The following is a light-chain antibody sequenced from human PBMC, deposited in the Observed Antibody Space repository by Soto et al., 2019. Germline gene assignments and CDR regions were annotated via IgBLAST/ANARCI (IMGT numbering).Light chain of an antibody. J-gene: IGLJ2*01. V-gene: IGLV1-40*01. Sequence: QSVLTQPPSVSGAPGQRVTISCTGSSSNIGAGYDVHWYQQLPGTAPKVLIYDNNSRPSGVPGRFSGSKSGTSASLASTGLQAEDEADYYCHSYDVSLSGPVFGGGTKLTVL. CDR3: HSYDVSLSGPV. CDR1: SSNIGAGYD. CDR2: DNN.